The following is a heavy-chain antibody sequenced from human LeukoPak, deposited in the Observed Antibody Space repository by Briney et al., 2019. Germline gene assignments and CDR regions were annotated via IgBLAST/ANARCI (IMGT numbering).Heavy chain of an antibody. V-gene: IGHV4-59*01. CDR1: GGSISSYY. D-gene: IGHD4-17*01. CDR2: IYYSGST. CDR3: ARLGTTGNWVDP. Sequence: KPSETLSLTCTVSGGSISSYYWSWIRQPPGKGLEWIGYIYYSGSTNYNPSLKSRVTISVDTSKNQFSLKLSSVTAADTAVYYCARLGTTGNWVDPWGQGTLVTVSS. J-gene: IGHJ5*02.